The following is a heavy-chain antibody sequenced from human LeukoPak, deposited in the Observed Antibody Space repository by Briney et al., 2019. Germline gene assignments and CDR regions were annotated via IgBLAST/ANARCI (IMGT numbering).Heavy chain of an antibody. D-gene: IGHD6-13*01. J-gene: IGHJ6*02. CDR1: GFTFSSYS. V-gene: IGHV3-21*01. CDR3: ARDYSSSWYTPRGYYYGMDV. CDR2: ISISSSYI. Sequence: PGGSLRLSCAASGFTFSSYSMNWFRQAPGKGLEWVSSISISSSYIYYADSVKGRFTISRDNAKNSLYLQMNSLRAEDTAVYYCARDYSSSWYTPRGYYYGMDVWGQGTTVTVSS.